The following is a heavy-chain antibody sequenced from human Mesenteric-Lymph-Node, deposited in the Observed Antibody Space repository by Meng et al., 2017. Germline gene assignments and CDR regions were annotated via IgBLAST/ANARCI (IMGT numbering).Heavy chain of an antibody. CDR1: GFTFSSNG. Sequence: EVQLLDSGGGLVHPGGFLRLSCAASGFTFSSNGKNWVRQAPGKGLEWVSSISGSGPVTYYADSVKGRFTISRDNSKNTLYLQMNSLKAEDTAVYYCAKALTTVTTAVDYWGQGTLVTVSS. CDR2: ISGSGPVT. V-gene: IGHV3-23*01. CDR3: AKALTTVTTAVDY. J-gene: IGHJ4*01. D-gene: IGHD4-17*01.